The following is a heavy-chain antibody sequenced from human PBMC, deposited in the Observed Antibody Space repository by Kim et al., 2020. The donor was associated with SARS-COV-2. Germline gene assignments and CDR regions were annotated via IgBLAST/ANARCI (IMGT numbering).Heavy chain of an antibody. V-gene: IGHV3-30*01. J-gene: IGHJ5*02. Sequence: DSVKGRFTISRDNSKNTLYLQMNSLRAEDTAVYYCAREGSDYDLLGWFDPWGQGTLVTVSS. D-gene: IGHD3-3*01. CDR3: AREGSDYDLLGWFDP.